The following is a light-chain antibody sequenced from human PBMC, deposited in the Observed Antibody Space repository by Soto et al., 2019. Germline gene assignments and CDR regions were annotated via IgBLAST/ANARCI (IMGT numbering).Light chain of an antibody. J-gene: IGKJ5*01. CDR3: QQRSNWPPP. Sequence: DIVLTQSPGTLSLSPGERATLSCRASQSVSSYLAWYQQKPGQAPRLLIYDASNRATGIPARFSGSGSGTDFTLTISSLEPEDFAVYYCQQRSNWPPPFGQGTRLEIK. V-gene: IGKV3-11*01. CDR1: QSVSSY. CDR2: DAS.